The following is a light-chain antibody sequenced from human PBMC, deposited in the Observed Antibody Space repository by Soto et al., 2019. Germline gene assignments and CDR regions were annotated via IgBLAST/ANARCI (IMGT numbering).Light chain of an antibody. J-gene: IGKJ2*02. CDR1: QSVSSSY. CDR2: GAS. CDR3: QQYGSPGT. V-gene: IGKV3-20*01. Sequence: EIVLTQSPGTLSLSPGERATLSCRASQSVSSSYLAWYQQKPGQAPRRLIYGASSRATGIPDRFSGSGYGTDFTLTISRLEPEDFAVYYCQQYGSPGTFGQGTKLEIK.